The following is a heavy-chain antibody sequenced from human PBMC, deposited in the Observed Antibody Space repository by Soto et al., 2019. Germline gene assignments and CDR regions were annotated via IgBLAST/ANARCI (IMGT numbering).Heavy chain of an antibody. J-gene: IGHJ4*02. D-gene: IGHD3-22*01. CDR2: INPNSGGT. V-gene: IGHV1-2*02. CDR1: GYTFTGYY. Sequence: ASVKVSCKASGYTFTGYYMHWVRQAPGQGLEWMGWINPNSGGTNYAQKFQGRVTMTRDTSISTAYMELSRLRSDDTAVYYCARDSGTRYYYDSSGSCDYWGQGTLVTVS. CDR3: ARDSGTRYYYDSSGSCDY.